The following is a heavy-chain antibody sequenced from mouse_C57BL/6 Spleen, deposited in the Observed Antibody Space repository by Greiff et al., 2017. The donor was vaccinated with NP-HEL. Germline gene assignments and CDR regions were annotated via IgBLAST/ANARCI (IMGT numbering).Heavy chain of an antibody. J-gene: IGHJ2*01. CDR3: ARALYYDY. V-gene: IGHV1-82*01. CDR2: IYPGDGDT. Sequence: VQLQQSGPELVKPGASVKISCKASGYAFSSSWMNWVKQRPGKGLEWIGRIYPGDGDTNYNGKFKGKATLTADKSSSTAYMQLSSLTSEDSAVYFCARALYYDYWGQSTTLTVSS. CDR1: GYAFSSSW.